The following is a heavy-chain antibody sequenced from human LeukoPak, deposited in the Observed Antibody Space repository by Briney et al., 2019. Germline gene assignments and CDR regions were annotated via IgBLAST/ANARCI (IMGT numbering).Heavy chain of an antibody. V-gene: IGHV1-18*04. D-gene: IGHD3-9*01. CDR1: GYTFTGYY. CDR3: ARVRAPNYDILTGYPYDAFDI. CDR2: ISAYNGNT. J-gene: IGHJ3*02. Sequence: ASVKVSCKASGYTFTGYYMHWVRQAPGQGLEWMGWISAYNGNTNYAQKLQGRVTMTTDTSTSTAYMELRSLRSDDTAVYYCARVRAPNYDILTGYPYDAFDIWGQGTMVTVSS.